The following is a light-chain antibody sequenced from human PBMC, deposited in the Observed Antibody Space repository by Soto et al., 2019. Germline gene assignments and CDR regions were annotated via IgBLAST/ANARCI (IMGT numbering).Light chain of an antibody. CDR2: GAS. CDR3: QQDNNWPPYT. J-gene: IGKJ2*01. CDR1: QRVSRN. V-gene: IGKV3-15*01. Sequence: EIVMTQSPATLSVSPGERATLSCRASQRVSRNLAWYQQKPGQAPRLLIYGASTRATGIPARFSGSGSETEFTLTISSLQSEDFAVYYCQQDNNWPPYTFGQGTKLEIK.